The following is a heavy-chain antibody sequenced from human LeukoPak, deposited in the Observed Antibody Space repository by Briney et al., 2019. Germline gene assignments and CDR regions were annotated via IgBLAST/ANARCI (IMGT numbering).Heavy chain of an antibody. Sequence: GGSLRLSCAASGFTFSSYAMHWVRQAPGKGLEYVSAISSNGGSTYYANSVKGRFTISRDNSKNTLYLQMGSLRAEDMAVYYCAGGTDKGSAFDIWGQGTMVTVSS. J-gene: IGHJ3*02. CDR2: ISSNGGST. V-gene: IGHV3-64*01. D-gene: IGHD3-16*01. CDR3: AGGTDKGSAFDI. CDR1: GFTFSSYA.